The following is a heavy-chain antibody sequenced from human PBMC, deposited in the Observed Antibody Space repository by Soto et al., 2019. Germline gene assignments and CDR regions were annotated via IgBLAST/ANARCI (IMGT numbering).Heavy chain of an antibody. CDR2: ISGSGGRT. Sequence: EVQLLESGGGWVQPGGSLRLSCAASGFTFSSYAMSWVRQAPGKGLECVSAISGSGGRTYYADSVKGRFTISRDNSKNTLYLQMNSLRAEDTAVYYCAKLPVWVIFGVADVWGQGTTVTVSS. CDR1: GFTFSSYA. J-gene: IGHJ6*02. CDR3: AKLPVWVIFGVADV. D-gene: IGHD3-3*01. V-gene: IGHV3-23*01.